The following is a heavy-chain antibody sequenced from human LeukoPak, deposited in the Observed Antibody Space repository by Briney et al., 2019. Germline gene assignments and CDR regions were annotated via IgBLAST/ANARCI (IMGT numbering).Heavy chain of an antibody. V-gene: IGHV4-30-2*01. J-gene: IGHJ4*02. D-gene: IGHD5-24*01. CDR3: ARGLDRDGYKGKGRPVDY. CDR2: IYHSGST. Sequence: MPSETLSLTCTVSGGSVSSGDYYWSWIRQPPGKGLEWIGYIYHSGSTYYNPSLKSRVTISVDRSKNQFSLKLSSVTAADTAVYYCARGLDRDGYKGKGRPVDYWGQGTLVTVSS. CDR1: GGSVSSGDYY.